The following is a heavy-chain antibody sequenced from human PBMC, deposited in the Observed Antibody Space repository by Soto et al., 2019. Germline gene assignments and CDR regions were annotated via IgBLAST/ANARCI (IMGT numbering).Heavy chain of an antibody. Sequence: ASVKVSCKASGYTFTSYGISWVRQAPGQGLEWMGWISAYNGNTNYAQKLQGRVTMTTDTSTSTAYMELRSLRSDDTAVYYCARMMMTTVTKSEFDYWGQGTLVTVSS. D-gene: IGHD4-17*01. V-gene: IGHV1-18*01. J-gene: IGHJ4*02. CDR2: ISAYNGNT. CDR1: GYTFTSYG. CDR3: ARMMMTTVTKSEFDY.